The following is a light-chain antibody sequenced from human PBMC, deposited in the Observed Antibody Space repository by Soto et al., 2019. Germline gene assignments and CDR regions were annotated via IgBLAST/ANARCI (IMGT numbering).Light chain of an antibody. Sequence: QSVLTQPASVSGSPGQSITISCTGTDSDVGGYNYVSWYQQHPGKAPKLMLYEVNNRPSGVSNRFSGSKSGNTASLTISGLRAEDEADYYCSSYTTSSSRIFGGGTKLTVL. V-gene: IGLV2-14*01. CDR1: DSDVGGYNY. CDR3: SSYTTSSSRI. J-gene: IGLJ2*01. CDR2: EVN.